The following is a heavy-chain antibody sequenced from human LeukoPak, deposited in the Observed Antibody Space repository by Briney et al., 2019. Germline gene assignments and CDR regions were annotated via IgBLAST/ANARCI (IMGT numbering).Heavy chain of an antibody. J-gene: IGHJ4*02. V-gene: IGHV3-30*03. CDR2: ISYDGSDK. CDR1: GVPFSSYG. CDR3: ARGDFFF. D-gene: IGHD2/OR15-2a*01. Sequence: GGSLRLSCAASGVPFSSYGMHWVRQAPGKGLEWVAVISYDGSDKYYADSVKGRFTISRENAKNSSYLQMNSLRAGDTAVYYRARGDFFFWGQRTLVTVSS.